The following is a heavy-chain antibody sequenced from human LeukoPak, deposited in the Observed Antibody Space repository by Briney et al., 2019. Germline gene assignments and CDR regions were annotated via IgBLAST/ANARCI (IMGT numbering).Heavy chain of an antibody. CDR1: GGTFSSYA. CDR3: ASRVTSAFDI. Sequence: SVKVSCKAPGGTFSSYAISWVRQAPGQGLEWTGRIIPIFGTANYAQKFQGRVTITTDESTSTAYMELSSLRSEDTAVYYCASRVTSAFDIWGQGTMVTVSS. CDR2: IIPIFGTA. J-gene: IGHJ3*02. V-gene: IGHV1-69*05. D-gene: IGHD3-16*01.